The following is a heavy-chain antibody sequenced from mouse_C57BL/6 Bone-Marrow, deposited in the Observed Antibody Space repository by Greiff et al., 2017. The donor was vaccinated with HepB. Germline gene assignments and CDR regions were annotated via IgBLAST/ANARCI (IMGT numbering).Heavy chain of an antibody. V-gene: IGHV14-4*01. CDR2: IDPENGDT. CDR1: GFNIKDDY. J-gene: IGHJ1*03. D-gene: IGHD1-1*01. CDR3: TTCSHYYGSSWYFDV. Sequence: EVQLQESGAELVRPGASVKLSFTASGFNIKDDYMHWVKQRPEQGLEWIGWIDPENGDTEYASKFQGKATITADTSSNTAYLQLSSLTSEDTAVYYCTTCSHYYGSSWYFDVWGTGTTVTVSS.